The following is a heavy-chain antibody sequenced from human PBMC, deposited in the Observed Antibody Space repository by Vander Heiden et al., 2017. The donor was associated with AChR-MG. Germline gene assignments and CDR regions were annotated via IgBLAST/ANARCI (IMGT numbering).Heavy chain of an antibody. J-gene: IGHJ4*02. D-gene: IGHD4-17*01. CDR1: GFTFSRHG. CDR2: ISYDAGKI. CDR3: ATASSVTTGYDY. Sequence: QVQLVESGGGVVQPGRSLRLSCEVSGFTFSRHGMHWVRQAPGKGLEWVAGISYDAGKINYGHPVKGRFTISRDNSKNMVYLQMNSVRHEDTAIYYCATASSVTTGYDYWGQGTLVTVSS. V-gene: IGHV3-30*03.